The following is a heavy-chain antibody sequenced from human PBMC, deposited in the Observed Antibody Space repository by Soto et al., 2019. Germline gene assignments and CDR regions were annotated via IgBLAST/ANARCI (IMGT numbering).Heavy chain of an antibody. D-gene: IGHD5-18*01. Sequence: QVQLVQSGAEVKKPGASVKVSCKASGYTFTSYGISWVRQAPGQGLEWMGWISAYNGNTNYAQKRQGRVTTTTDTTTSTAYLELRSLRSDHTAVYYCARPRGYSNGFDYWGQGTLVTVSS. CDR1: GYTFTSYG. CDR3: ARPRGYSNGFDY. J-gene: IGHJ4*02. CDR2: ISAYNGNT. V-gene: IGHV1-18*01.